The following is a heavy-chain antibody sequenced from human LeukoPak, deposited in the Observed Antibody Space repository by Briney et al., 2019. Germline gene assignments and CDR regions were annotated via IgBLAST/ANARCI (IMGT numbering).Heavy chain of an antibody. CDR2: IYYSGST. Sequence: SETLSLTCTVSGGSISSYYWSWIRQPPGKGLEWIGYIYYSGSTNYNPSLKSRVTISVDTSKNQFSLKLSSVTAADTAVYYCARRRGSPAAALFDYWGQGTLVTVSS. V-gene: IGHV4-59*08. CDR3: ARRRGSPAAALFDY. J-gene: IGHJ4*02. CDR1: GGSISSYY. D-gene: IGHD2-2*01.